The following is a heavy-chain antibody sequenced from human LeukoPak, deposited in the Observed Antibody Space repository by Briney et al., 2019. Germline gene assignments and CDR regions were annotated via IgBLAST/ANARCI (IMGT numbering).Heavy chain of an antibody. CDR2: IYYSGST. CDR1: GGSISSSSYY. V-gene: IGHV4-39*01. J-gene: IGHJ5*02. Sequence: SETLSLTCTVSGGSISSSSYYWGWIRQPPGKGLEWIGSIYYSGSTYYNPSLKSRVTISVDTSKNQFSLKLSSVTAAGTAVYYCARVVVRGVPNWFDPWGQGTLVTVSS. D-gene: IGHD3-10*01. CDR3: ARVVVRGVPNWFDP.